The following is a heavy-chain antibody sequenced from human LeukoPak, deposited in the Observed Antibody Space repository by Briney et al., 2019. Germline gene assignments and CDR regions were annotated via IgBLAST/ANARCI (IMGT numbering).Heavy chain of an antibody. J-gene: IGHJ6*03. Sequence: SETLSLTCTISGGSISSYYWSWIRQPPGKGLEWIGYIYYSGSTNYNPSLKSRVTISVDTSKNQFSLKLSSVTAADTAVYYCARVGGGYYFYYMDVWGKGTTVTVSS. CDR3: ARVGGGYYFYYMDV. D-gene: IGHD3-10*01. V-gene: IGHV4-59*01. CDR2: IYYSGST. CDR1: GGSISSYY.